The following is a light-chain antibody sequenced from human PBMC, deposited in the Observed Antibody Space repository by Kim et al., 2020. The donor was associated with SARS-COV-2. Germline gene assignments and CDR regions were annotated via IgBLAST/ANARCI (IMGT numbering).Light chain of an antibody. Sequence: PGERATRSCRASQSVSSTYLAWYQQKLGQPPSLIIYGASSRATGIPDRFSGSGSETDFTLTISRVEPEDFAVYYWQQYGSSPLITFGQGTRLEIK. J-gene: IGKJ5*01. V-gene: IGKV3-20*01. CDR3: QQYGSSPLIT. CDR2: GAS. CDR1: QSVSSTY.